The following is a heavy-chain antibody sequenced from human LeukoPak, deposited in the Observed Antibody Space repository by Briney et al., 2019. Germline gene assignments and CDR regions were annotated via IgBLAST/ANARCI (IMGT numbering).Heavy chain of an antibody. CDR1: GYTFTSYA. CDR2: INAGNGNT. CDR3: ARGRITIFGVVPCYYMDV. Sequence: ASVKVSCKASGYTFTSYAMHWVRQAPGQRLEWMGWINAGNGNTKYSQKFQGRVTMTEDTSTDTAYMELSSLRSEDTAVYYCARGRITIFGVVPCYYMDVWGKGTTVTVSS. D-gene: IGHD3-3*01. J-gene: IGHJ6*03. V-gene: IGHV1-3*01.